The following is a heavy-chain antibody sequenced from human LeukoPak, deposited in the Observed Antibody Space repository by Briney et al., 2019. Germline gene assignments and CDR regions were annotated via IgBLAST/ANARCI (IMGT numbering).Heavy chain of an antibody. CDR3: ARGFERSGSSWYGSYYFDY. CDR1: GFTFSGYV. J-gene: IGHJ4*02. D-gene: IGHD6-13*01. Sequence: PGRSLRLSCAASGFTFSGYVMHWVRQAPGKGLEWVAVISTDGNNKYYGDFVKGRFTISRDNSKNTLYLQIDSLRPEDTAVYYCARGFERSGSSWYGSYYFDYWGQGTLVTVSS. CDR2: ISTDGNNK. V-gene: IGHV3-30*03.